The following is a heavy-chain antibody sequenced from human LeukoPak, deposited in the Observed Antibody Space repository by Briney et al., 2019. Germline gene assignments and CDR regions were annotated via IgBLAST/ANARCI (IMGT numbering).Heavy chain of an antibody. CDR1: GFTFSSYD. Sequence: PGRTLRLSRTASGFTFSSYDMHWVPQATGKGLEWVSAIGTAGDTYYPGSVKGRFTISRENAKNSLYLQMNSLRAGDTAVYYCARVRKYSGYYSWYFDLWGRGTLVTVSS. V-gene: IGHV3-13*01. D-gene: IGHD5-12*01. J-gene: IGHJ2*01. CDR3: ARVRKYSGYYSWYFDL. CDR2: IGTAGDT.